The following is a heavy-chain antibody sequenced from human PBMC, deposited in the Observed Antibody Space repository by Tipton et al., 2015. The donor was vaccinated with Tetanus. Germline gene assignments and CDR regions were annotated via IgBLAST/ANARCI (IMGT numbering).Heavy chain of an antibody. J-gene: IGHJ4*02. CDR1: GYILTNYG. Sequence: QLVQSGAEVKKPGASVKVSCKASGYILTNYGFSWVRQAPGQGLEWMGWISANNGNTHYAQKVQGRVTMTRDTSISTAYMELSRLRSDDTAVYYCARSGWEREWELLDNWGQGTLVTVSS. D-gene: IGHD1-26*01. CDR2: ISANNGNT. V-gene: IGHV1-18*04. CDR3: ARSGWEREWELLDN.